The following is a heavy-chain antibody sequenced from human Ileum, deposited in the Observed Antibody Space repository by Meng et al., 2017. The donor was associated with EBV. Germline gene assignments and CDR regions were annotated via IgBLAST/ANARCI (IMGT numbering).Heavy chain of an antibody. J-gene: IGHJ5*02. CDR2: TYRRSRWYD. CDR3: ATSRIAKFDR. V-gene: IGHV6-1*01. Sequence: QFKLSELGPGLVQPSQRLSLSCVISGDSVSRYKTAWNWIRQSPSRGLEWLGRTYRRSRWYDDYALSVKSRINISSDTSKNQVSLQLNSVTDEDTGIYYCATSRIAKFDRWGQGTLVTVSS. CDR1: GDSVSRYKTA.